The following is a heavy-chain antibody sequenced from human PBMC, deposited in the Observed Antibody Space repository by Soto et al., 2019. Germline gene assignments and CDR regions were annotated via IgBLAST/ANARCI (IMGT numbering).Heavy chain of an antibody. CDR1: GFTFSSYW. Sequence: SLRLSCAASGFTFSSYWMSWVRQAPGKGLEWVANIKQDGSEKYYVDSVKGRFTIPRDNAKNSLYLQMNSLRAEDTAVYYCAREPGRGHGDYTFDYWGQGTLVTVSS. CDR3: AREPGRGHGDYTFDY. CDR2: IKQDGSEK. V-gene: IGHV3-7*01. D-gene: IGHD4-17*01. J-gene: IGHJ4*02.